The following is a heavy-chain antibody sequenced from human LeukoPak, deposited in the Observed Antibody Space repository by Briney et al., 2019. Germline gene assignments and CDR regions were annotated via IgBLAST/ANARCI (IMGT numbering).Heavy chain of an antibody. V-gene: IGHV4-38-2*02. D-gene: IGHD2-2*02. Sequence: SETLSLTCTVSGYSISSGYYWGWIRQPPGKGLEWIGSIYHSGSTYYNPSLKSRVTISVDTSKNQFSLKLSSVTAADTAVYYCARSGSPPRYCSSTSCYRPRWFDPWGQGTLVTVSS. CDR2: IYHSGST. CDR1: GYSISSGYY. CDR3: ARSGSPPRYCSSTSCYRPRWFDP. J-gene: IGHJ5*02.